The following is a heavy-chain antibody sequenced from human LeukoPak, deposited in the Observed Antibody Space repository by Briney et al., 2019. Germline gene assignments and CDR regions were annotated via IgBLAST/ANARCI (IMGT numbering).Heavy chain of an antibody. Sequence: KPSETLSLTCTVSGGSINTYYWSWIRQPRGKGLEWIAYNGYSVSTIYNPSFKSRVTISIDTSKNQFSLKLSSVTAADTAVYYCARHGGSWTFDYWGQGTLVTVSS. CDR2: NGYSVST. J-gene: IGHJ4*02. D-gene: IGHD6-13*01. CDR1: GGSINTYY. V-gene: IGHV4-59*08. CDR3: ARHGGSWTFDY.